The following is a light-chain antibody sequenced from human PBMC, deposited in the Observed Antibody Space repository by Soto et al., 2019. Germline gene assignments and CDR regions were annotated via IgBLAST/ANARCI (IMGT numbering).Light chain of an antibody. CDR1: TSDFGSNNY. J-gene: IGLJ1*01. V-gene: IGLV2-8*01. CDR3: SSYAGSNIYYV. Sequence: QSVLTQPPSASGSPGQSVTISCTGTTSDFGSNNYVSWYQQHPGKAPKLMIYEVNKRPSGAPDRFSGSKSGNTASLTVSGLQADDEADYYCSSYAGSNIYYVFGTGTKVTVL. CDR2: EVN.